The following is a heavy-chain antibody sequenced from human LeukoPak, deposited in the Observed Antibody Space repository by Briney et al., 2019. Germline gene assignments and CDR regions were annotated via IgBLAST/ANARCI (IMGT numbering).Heavy chain of an antibody. Sequence: SETLSLTCTVSGGSISSGGYHWSWIRQHPGKGLEWIGYISYSGSTFYNPSLQSRVAMSLDTSKSQFSLKLSSVSAADTAVYFCAREDSSDYYSGYFDSWGQGALVTVSS. D-gene: IGHD3-22*01. J-gene: IGHJ4*02. CDR1: GGSISSGGYH. V-gene: IGHV4-31*03. CDR3: AREDSSDYYSGYFDS. CDR2: ISYSGST.